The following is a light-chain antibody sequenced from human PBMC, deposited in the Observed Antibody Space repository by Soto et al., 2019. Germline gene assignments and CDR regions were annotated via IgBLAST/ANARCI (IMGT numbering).Light chain of an antibody. CDR3: QQQKSFPHT. Sequence: DIQMTQSPSSVYASVGDRVTITCRSSQGISSWLAWYQQKPGKAPKLLIYAASSLQSGVPSRFSGSGSGTQFTLTVRSPQPEDFATYYCQQQKSFPHTFGPGTTLELK. CDR2: AAS. V-gene: IGKV1-12*01. CDR1: QGISSW. J-gene: IGKJ2*01.